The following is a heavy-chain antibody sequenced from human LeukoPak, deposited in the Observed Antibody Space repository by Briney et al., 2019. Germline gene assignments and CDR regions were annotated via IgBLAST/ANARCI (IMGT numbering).Heavy chain of an antibody. CDR2: INHSGNT. CDR1: GGSFSGSY. V-gene: IGHV4-34*01. D-gene: IGHD3-22*01. J-gene: IGHJ3*02. Sequence: SETLSLTCAVYGGSFSGSYWTWIRQPPGKGLEWIGEINHSGNTNYKPSLKSRVTISLDTSKNQFSLKLSSVTAADTAVYYCARGRHYYDSSDYYYEGDGFDIWGQGTMVTVSS. CDR3: ARGRHYYDSSDYYYEGDGFDI.